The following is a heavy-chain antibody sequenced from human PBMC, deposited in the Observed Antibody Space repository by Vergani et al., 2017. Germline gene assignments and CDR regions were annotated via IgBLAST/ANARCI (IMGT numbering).Heavy chain of an antibody. D-gene: IGHD3-10*01. CDR2: IYYSGST. CDR3: ARANYYYYGMDV. Sequence: QVQLQESGPGLVKPSETLSLTCNVPGGSISTYYWSCIRQPPGKALEWIGYIYYSGSTKYNPSLTSRVTILVDTSKNQLSLNLSSVTAADTAVYYCARANYYYYGMDVWGPGTTVTVSS. J-gene: IGHJ6*02. V-gene: IGHV4-59*01. CDR1: GGSISTYY.